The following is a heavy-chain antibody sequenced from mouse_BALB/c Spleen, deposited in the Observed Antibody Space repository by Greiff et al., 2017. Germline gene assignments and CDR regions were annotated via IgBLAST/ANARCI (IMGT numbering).Heavy chain of an antibody. V-gene: IGHV1-5*01. CDR1: GYSFTSYW. D-gene: IGHD2-4*01. CDR3: TRRGVITTEFPYYFDY. Sequence: EVQLQESGTVLARPGASVKMSCKASGYSFTSYWMHWVKQRPGQGLEWIGAIYPGNSDTSYNQKFKGKAKLTAVTSASTAYMELSSLTNEDSAVYYCTRRGVITTEFPYYFDYWGQGTTLTVSS. CDR2: IYPGNSDT. J-gene: IGHJ2*01.